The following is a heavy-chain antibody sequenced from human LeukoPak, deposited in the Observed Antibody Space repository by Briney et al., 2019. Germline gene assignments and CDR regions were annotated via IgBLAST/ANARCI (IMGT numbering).Heavy chain of an antibody. CDR1: GGSISSHY. Sequence: SSETLSLTCTVSGGSISSHYWSWIRQPPGKGLEWVGYIYYSGSTNYNPSLKSRVTISVDTSKNQFSLKLSSVTAADTAVYYCARESPVYYYYMDVWGKGTTVTVSS. V-gene: IGHV4-59*11. CDR3: ARESPVYYYYMDV. CDR2: IYYSGST. J-gene: IGHJ6*03.